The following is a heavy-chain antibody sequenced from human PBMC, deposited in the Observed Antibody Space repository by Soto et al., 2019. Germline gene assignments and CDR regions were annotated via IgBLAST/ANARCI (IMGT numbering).Heavy chain of an antibody. CDR2: INPLPTSGST. CDR3: ARDLAAAAY. V-gene: IGHV1-46*01. CDR1: GYIFTNYY. D-gene: IGHD6-13*01. J-gene: IGHJ4*02. Sequence: QVQLVQSGAEVKKPGASVKVSCKASGYIFTNYYIHWVRQAPGQGLESMAIINPLPTSGSTNYAQKFQGRVTVTRDTSTSTVYMELSSLRSEDTAIYYCARDLAAAAYWGQGTLVTVSS.